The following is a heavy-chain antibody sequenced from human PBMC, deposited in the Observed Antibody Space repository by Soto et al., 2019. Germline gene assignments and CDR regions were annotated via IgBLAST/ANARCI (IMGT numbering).Heavy chain of an antibody. V-gene: IGHV4-31*03. CDR1: GGSISSGGYY. CDR3: ARRYCSGGSCYIGNFWFDP. D-gene: IGHD2-15*01. J-gene: IGHJ5*02. Sequence: TLSLTCTVSGGSISSGGYYWSWIRQHPGKGLEWIGYIYYSGSTYYNPSLKSRVTISVDTSKNQFSLKLSSVTAADTAVYYCARRYCSGGSCYIGNFWFDPWGQGTLVTVSS. CDR2: IYYSGST.